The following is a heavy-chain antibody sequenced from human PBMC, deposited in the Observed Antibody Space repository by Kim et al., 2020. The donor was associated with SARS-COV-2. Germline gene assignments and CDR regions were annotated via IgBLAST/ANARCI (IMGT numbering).Heavy chain of an antibody. CDR2: IYYSGSN. CDR3: ARDLGGAPDAFDI. V-gene: IGHV4-61*01. Sequence: SETLSLTCTVSGGSVSSGSYYWSRIRQPTGKGLEWIAYIYYSGSNNYNPSLKSRVTISLDTSKNQFSLKLSSVTAADTAVYYCARDLGGAPDAFDIWGHGTLVTVSS. J-gene: IGHJ3*02. CDR1: GGSVSSGSYY.